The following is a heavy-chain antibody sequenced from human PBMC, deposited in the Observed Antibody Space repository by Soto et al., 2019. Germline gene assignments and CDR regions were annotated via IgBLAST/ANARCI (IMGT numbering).Heavy chain of an antibody. D-gene: IGHD2-2*01. CDR3: ARRRYCSSTSCYPHFDY. V-gene: IGHV4-34*01. J-gene: IGHJ4*02. Sequence: SETLSLTCAVYGGSFSGYYWSWIRQPPGKGLEWIGEINHSGSTNYNPSLRSRVTISVDTSKNQFSLKLSSVTAADTAVYYCARRRYCSSTSCYPHFDYWGQGTLVTVSS. CDR1: GGSFSGYY. CDR2: INHSGST.